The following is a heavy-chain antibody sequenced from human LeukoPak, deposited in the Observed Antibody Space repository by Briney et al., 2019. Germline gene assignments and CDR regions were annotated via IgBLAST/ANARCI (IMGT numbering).Heavy chain of an antibody. D-gene: IGHD3-10*01. CDR1: GRPFSRYH. CDR3: ARADSGGAWSGELLPYNWFDP. J-gene: IGHJ5*02. V-gene: IGHV4-59*01. Sequence: SETQSLLCTVSGRPFSRYHWIWLRQPPGKALERLRYNYYSGSTNHNPSLKSRVTISVDTSNNQFSLKLSSVTAADTAVYYCARADSGGAWSGELLPYNWFDPWGHGTLVTVSS. CDR2: NYYSGST.